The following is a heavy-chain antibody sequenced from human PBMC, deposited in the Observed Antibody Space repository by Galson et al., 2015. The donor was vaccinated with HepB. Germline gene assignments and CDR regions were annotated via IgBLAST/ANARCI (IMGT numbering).Heavy chain of an antibody. Sequence: QSGAEVKKPGESLKISCKGSGYSFTSYWIGWVRQMPGKGLEWMGIIYPGDSDTRYSPSFQGQVTISADKSISTAYLQWSSLKASDTAMYYCARHPDFWSGYLPDYYYGMDVWGQGTTVTVSS. CDR2: IYPGDSDT. D-gene: IGHD3-3*01. CDR1: GYSFTSYW. J-gene: IGHJ6*02. CDR3: ARHPDFWSGYLPDYYYGMDV. V-gene: IGHV5-51*01.